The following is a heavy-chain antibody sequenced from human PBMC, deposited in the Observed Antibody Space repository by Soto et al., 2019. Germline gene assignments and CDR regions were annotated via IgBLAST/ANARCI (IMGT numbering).Heavy chain of an antibody. CDR1: GGSISSSNW. CDR2: IYHSGST. V-gene: IGHV4-4*02. D-gene: IGHD3-10*01. CDR3: ARVRVTMVRGVIITSGYYGMDV. J-gene: IGHJ6*02. Sequence: PSETLSLTCAVSGGSISSSNWWSWVRQPPGKGLEWIGEIYHSGSTNYNPSLKSRVTISVDKSKNQFSLKLSSVTAADTAVYYCARVRVTMVRGVIITSGYYGMDVWGQGTTVTVSS.